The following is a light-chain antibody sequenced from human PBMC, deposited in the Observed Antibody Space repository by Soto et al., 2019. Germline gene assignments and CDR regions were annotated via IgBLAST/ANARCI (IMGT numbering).Light chain of an antibody. CDR1: QSISTF. CDR2: AAS. CDR3: QQSYNTPPIT. Sequence: DIQMTQSPSSLSASVGDRVTITCRASQSISTFLNWYQQKPGKAPKLLIYAASNLQSGVPSRFSGGGSGTDFTLTISTLQPEDFATYYCQQSYNTPPITFGHGTRLDIK. V-gene: IGKV1-39*01. J-gene: IGKJ5*01.